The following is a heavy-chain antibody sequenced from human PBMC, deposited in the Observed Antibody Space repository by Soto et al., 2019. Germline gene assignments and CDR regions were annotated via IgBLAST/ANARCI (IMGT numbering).Heavy chain of an antibody. CDR2: MSHSGGT. V-gene: IGHV4-34*01. CDR3: ARVERGTATTVVDAFDI. CDR1: GGSVSSGSYY. D-gene: IGHD2-21*02. J-gene: IGHJ3*02. Sequence: QVQLQQWGAGLLKPSETLSLTCAVYGGSVSSGSYYWSWIRQPPGKGLEWIGEMSHSGGTHCNPTLKSRVTMSVDTSQNQFSRRMSFVTAADTALYYCARVERGTATTVVDAFDIWGPGTMVTVSS.